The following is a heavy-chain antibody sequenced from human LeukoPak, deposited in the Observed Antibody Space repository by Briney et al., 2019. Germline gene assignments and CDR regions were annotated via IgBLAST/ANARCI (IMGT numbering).Heavy chain of an antibody. D-gene: IGHD3-3*01. J-gene: IGHJ4*02. CDR2: IDRDGFPT. V-gene: IGHV3-74*01. Sequence: PGGSLRLSCAASGFIFRDYWMLWVRQVPGKGLIWVSRIDRDGFPTIYADSVKGRFTVSRNNARNTLYLQMNNLRDEDLAVYYCAASRWSGALDFWGKGSLVTVSS. CDR3: AASRWSGALDF. CDR1: GFIFRDYW.